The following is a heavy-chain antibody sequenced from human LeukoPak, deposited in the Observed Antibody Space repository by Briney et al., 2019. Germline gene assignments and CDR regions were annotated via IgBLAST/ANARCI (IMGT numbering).Heavy chain of an antibody. J-gene: IGHJ4*02. Sequence: ASVKVSCKASGYTFTGYYMHWVRQAPGQGLEWMGWINPNSGGTNYAQKFQGRVTMTRDTSISTAYMELSRLRSGDTAVYYCAVLGNGDYVDWGVDYWGQGTLVTISS. CDR1: GYTFTGYY. V-gene: IGHV1-2*02. D-gene: IGHD4-17*01. CDR2: INPNSGGT. CDR3: AVLGNGDYVDWGVDY.